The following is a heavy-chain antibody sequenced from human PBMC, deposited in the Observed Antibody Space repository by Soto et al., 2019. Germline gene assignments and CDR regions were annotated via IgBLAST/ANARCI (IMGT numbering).Heavy chain of an antibody. D-gene: IGHD3-22*01. Sequence: SETLSLTCTVSGGSISSYYWSWIRQPPGKGLEWIWYIYYSGSTNYNPSLKSRVTLSVDTSKNHFSLKLSSVTAADTAVYYCARLGYYDSSGYYVGYWGQGTLVTVS. J-gene: IGHJ4*02. CDR3: ARLGYYDSSGYYVGY. V-gene: IGHV4-59*08. CDR1: GGSISSYY. CDR2: IYYSGST.